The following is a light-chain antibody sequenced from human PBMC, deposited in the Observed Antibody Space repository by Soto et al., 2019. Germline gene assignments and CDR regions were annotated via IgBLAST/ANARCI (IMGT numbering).Light chain of an antibody. Sequence: QSVLTQPASVSGSPGQSITISCTGTSSDVGGFNYVSWYQQHPGKVPKLMIYEVSNRPSGVSNRFSGSKAGNTASLSISGLRAEVEPDYYCSSYSSRSTHVVFGEGTKVTAL. J-gene: IGLJ2*01. CDR3: SSYSSRSTHVV. CDR2: EVS. V-gene: IGLV2-14*01. CDR1: SSDVGGFNY.